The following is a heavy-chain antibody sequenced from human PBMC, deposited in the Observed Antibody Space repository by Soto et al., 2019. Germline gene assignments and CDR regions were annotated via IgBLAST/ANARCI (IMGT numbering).Heavy chain of an antibody. CDR2: IYYSGST. Sequence: PSETLSLPYTVSCVYISSGGYYWSWIRQHPGKGLEWIGSIYYSGSTYYNPSLKSRVIISVDTSKNQFSLKLSSVTAADTAVYYCARSIGFTSSWDYWGQGALVTVSS. CDR1: CVYISSGGYY. J-gene: IGHJ4*02. V-gene: IGHV4-31*03. D-gene: IGHD6-13*01. CDR3: ARSIGFTSSWDY.